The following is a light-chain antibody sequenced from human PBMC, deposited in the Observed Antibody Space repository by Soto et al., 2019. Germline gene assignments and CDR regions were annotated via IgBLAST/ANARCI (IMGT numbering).Light chain of an antibody. CDR1: IIGSKS. Sequence: SYELTQPPSVAVAPGQAATITCGGYIIGSKSVHWYQQKPGQAPLLVIYADGDRPSGIPERFSGSNSGNTATLTISTVEAGDEAVYYCQVWDFVTEFGGGTKLTVL. J-gene: IGLJ3*02. CDR2: ADG. CDR3: QVWDFVTE. V-gene: IGLV3-21*02.